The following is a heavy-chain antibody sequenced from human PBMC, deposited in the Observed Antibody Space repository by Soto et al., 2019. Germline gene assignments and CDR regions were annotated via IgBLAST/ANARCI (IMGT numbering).Heavy chain of an antibody. V-gene: IGHV3-21*01. J-gene: IGHJ4*02. Sequence: GGSLRLSCAASGFTFSLYSMIWVRQAPGKGLEWVASITSSSSYIYYEDSLKGRFTISRDNAKNSLYLQMNSLRAEDTAVYYCARRPGGASQIWGQGTLVTVSS. CDR3: ARRPGGASQI. D-gene: IGHD2-2*01. CDR1: GFTFSLYS. CDR2: ITSSSSYI.